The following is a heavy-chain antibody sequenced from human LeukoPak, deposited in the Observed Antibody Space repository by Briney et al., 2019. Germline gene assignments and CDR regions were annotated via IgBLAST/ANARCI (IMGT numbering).Heavy chain of an antibody. D-gene: IGHD1-26*01. V-gene: IGHV1-18*01. Sequence: ASVKVSCKASGYPFTDYGIGWVRQAPGQGPEWIGWISAYNGNTNYAQKIQGRVTMTTDPSTSTVYMELKSLRSDDTAVYYCARRFKQDVLGTTMGWFDPWGQGTLITVSS. CDR2: ISAYNGNT. CDR1: GYPFTDYG. J-gene: IGHJ5*02. CDR3: ARRFKQDVLGTTMGWFDP.